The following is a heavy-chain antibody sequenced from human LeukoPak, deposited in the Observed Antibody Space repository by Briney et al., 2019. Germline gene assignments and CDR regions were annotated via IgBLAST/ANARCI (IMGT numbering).Heavy chain of an antibody. J-gene: IGHJ6*02. CDR2: ISDSGGRT. CDR3: AKNQAAVPGTQNYYYYGMDV. Sequence: GGSLRLSCAASGFTFSNYAMTWVRQAPGKGREWGAAISDSGGRTYYADSVKGRFTISRDNSKNTLYVQMNSLRAEDTAVYHCAKNQAAVPGTQNYYYYGMDVWGQGTTVAVSS. D-gene: IGHD6-19*01. CDR1: GFTFSNYA. V-gene: IGHV3-23*01.